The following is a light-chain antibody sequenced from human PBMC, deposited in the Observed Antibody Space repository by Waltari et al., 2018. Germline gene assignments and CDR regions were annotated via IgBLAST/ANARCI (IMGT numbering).Light chain of an antibody. Sequence: QSALTQPASVSGTPGQSLTLPCPGTTRDVWSYDLVSWYQQHPSEAPKLRIYEVFQRPPGSSRRFSGSKSGSTDSLTISGLQPEDEADYYCCSYAGRGTDVFGSGTKVTVL. V-gene: IGLV2-23*02. CDR1: TRDVWSYDL. J-gene: IGLJ1*01. CDR3: CSYAGRGTDV. CDR2: EVF.